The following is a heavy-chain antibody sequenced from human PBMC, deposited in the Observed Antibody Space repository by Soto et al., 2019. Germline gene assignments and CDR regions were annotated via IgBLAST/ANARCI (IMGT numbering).Heavy chain of an antibody. CDR2: ISSNGGST. Sequence: PGGSLRLSCSASGFTFSSYAIHWVRQAPGKGLEYVSAISSNGGSTYYADSVKLRFTISRDNSKNTLYLQMSSLRDEDTAVYYCAKGDYENYYYGMDVWGQGTTVTVSS. CDR3: AKGDYENYYYGMDV. CDR1: GFTFSSYA. D-gene: IGHD3-16*01. J-gene: IGHJ6*02. V-gene: IGHV3-64D*06.